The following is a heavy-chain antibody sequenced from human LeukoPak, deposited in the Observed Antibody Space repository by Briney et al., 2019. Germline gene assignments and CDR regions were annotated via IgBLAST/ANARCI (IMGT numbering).Heavy chain of an antibody. CDR1: GASFSVYY. Sequence: TSETLSLTCAVYGASFSVYYWSWIRQPPGKGLEWIGYIYYSGSTNYNPSLKSRVTISVDTSKNQFSLKLSSVTAADTAVYYCARLNYDSSGYYPGYWGQGTLVTVSS. CDR2: IYYSGST. CDR3: ARLNYDSSGYYPGY. J-gene: IGHJ4*02. D-gene: IGHD3-22*01. V-gene: IGHV4-59*08.